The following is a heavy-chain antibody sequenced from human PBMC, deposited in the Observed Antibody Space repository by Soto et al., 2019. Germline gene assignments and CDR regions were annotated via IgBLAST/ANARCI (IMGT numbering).Heavy chain of an antibody. V-gene: IGHV4-59*08. J-gene: IGHJ4*02. CDR3: ARRSSSTKFDY. Sequence: SETLSLTCTVSGGSISGYYWSWIRQPPGKGLEWIGYIYYSGSTNYNPSLKSRITISVDTSKNQISLKLSSVTAADTAVYYCARRSSSTKFDYWGQGTLVTVSS. CDR2: IYYSGST. CDR1: GGSISGYY. D-gene: IGHD6-13*01.